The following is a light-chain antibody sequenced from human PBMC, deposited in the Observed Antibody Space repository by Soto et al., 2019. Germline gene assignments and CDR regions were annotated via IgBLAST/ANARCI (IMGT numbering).Light chain of an antibody. CDR3: QQYNSYSPYT. CDR1: QSITAR. CDR2: DAS. Sequence: DIQLTQSPSTLSASVADRVTITCRASQSITARLAWYQQKPGKPPKLLIYDASILERGVPSRFSGSGSGTEFTLTISSLQPDDFATYYCQQYNSYSPYTFGQGTKLEIK. J-gene: IGKJ2*01. V-gene: IGKV1-5*01.